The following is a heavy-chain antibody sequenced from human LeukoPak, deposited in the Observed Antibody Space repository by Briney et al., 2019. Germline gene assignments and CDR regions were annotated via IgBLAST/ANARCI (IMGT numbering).Heavy chain of an antibody. J-gene: IGHJ5*02. CDR3: ANVDRNYYDSSGYYVDWFDP. CDR1: GYTFTSYG. V-gene: IGHV1-18*01. Sequence: ASVKVSCKASGYTFTSYGISWVRQAPGQGLEWMGWISAYNGNTNYAQKLQGGVTMTTDTSTSTAYMELRSLRSDDTAVYYCANVDRNYYDSSGYYVDWFDPWGQGTLVTVSS. D-gene: IGHD3-22*01. CDR2: ISAYNGNT.